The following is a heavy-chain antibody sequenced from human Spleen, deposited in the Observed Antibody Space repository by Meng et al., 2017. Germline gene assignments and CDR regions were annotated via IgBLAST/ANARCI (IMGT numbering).Heavy chain of an antibody. Sequence: SVKVFCKASGGMFSSSVIGWVRQAPGQGLEWMGGINLVFGTTNYAQKFQGRVTITADESTSTAYMALTRLTSEDTAVYYCARKAGNCITTTCYSLDYWGQGTLVTVSS. J-gene: IGHJ4*02. V-gene: IGHV1-69*13. CDR1: GGMFSSSV. D-gene: IGHD2-15*01. CDR3: ARKAGNCITTTCYSLDY. CDR2: INLVFGTT.